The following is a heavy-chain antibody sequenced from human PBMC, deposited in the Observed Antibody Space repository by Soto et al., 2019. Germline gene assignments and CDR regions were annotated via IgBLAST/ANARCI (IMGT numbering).Heavy chain of an antibody. V-gene: IGHV1-46*01. Sequence: GPVKVSCKASGYTFTSYYMHWVRQAPGQGLEWMGIINPSGGSTSYAQKFQGRVTMTRDTSTSTVYMELSSLRSEDTAVYYCARATCRYGGGSCYRPGDLDYWGKGPLVTVSS. J-gene: IGHJ4*02. CDR2: INPSGGST. CDR3: ARATCRYGGGSCYRPGDLDY. CDR1: GYTFTSYY. D-gene: IGHD2-15*01.